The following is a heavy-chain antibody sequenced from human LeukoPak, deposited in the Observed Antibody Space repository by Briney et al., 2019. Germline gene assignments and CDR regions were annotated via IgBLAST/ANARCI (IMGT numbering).Heavy chain of an antibody. Sequence: GGSLRLSCAASGLTFRSYSMNWVRQAPGKGLEWVSAIDPSSTYIHYADSVKGRFTISRDNAENSLYLQMNSLRVEDTAVYYCARAPTVLVGYCSSSSCQADYWGQGTLVTVSS. V-gene: IGHV3-21*01. CDR3: ARAPTVLVGYCSSSSCQADY. D-gene: IGHD2-2*01. CDR2: IDPSSTYI. CDR1: GLTFRSYS. J-gene: IGHJ4*02.